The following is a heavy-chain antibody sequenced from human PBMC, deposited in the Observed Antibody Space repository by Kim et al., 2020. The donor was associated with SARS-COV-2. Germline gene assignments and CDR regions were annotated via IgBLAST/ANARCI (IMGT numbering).Heavy chain of an antibody. Sequence: SETLSLTCTVSGGSISSGGYYWSWIRQHPGKGLEWIGYIYYSGSTYYNPSLKSRVTISVDTSKNQFSLKLSSVTAADTAVYYCARDRADLWNPGSDYYGMDVWGQGTTVTVSS. D-gene: IGHD3-3*01. J-gene: IGHJ6*02. CDR3: ARDRADLWNPGSDYYGMDV. CDR1: GGSISSGGYY. V-gene: IGHV4-31*03. CDR2: IYYSGST.